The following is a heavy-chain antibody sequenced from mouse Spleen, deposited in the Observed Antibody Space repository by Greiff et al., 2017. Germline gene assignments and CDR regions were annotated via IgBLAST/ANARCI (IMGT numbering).Heavy chain of an antibody. J-gene: IGHJ3*01. CDR1: GYSFTDYI. V-gene: IGHV1-39*01. CDR3: ARSPHDYEGFAY. D-gene: IGHD2-4*01. CDR2: INPYYGST. Sequence: EVKLQESGPELVKPGASVKISCKASGYSFTDYIMLWVKQSHGKSLEWIGNINPYYGSTSYNLKFKGKATLTADKSSSTAYMQLSSLTSEDSAVYYCARSPHDYEGFAYWGQGTLVTVSA.